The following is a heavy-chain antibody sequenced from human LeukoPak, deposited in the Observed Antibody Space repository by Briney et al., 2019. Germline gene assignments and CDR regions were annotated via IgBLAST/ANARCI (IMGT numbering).Heavy chain of an antibody. D-gene: IGHD2-2*02. CDR2: IYYSGNT. J-gene: IGHJ6*03. Sequence: SETLSLTCSVSGGSISSSDYYWGWIRQPPGKGLEWIGTIYYSGNTFYNPSLKSRVTISVDSPKNQLSLKLSSVTAADTAVYYCARGAGCSSTSCYMFPYYYYYYMDVWGKGTTVTVSS. CDR1: GGSISSSDYY. V-gene: IGHV4-39*01. CDR3: ARGAGCSSTSCYMFPYYYYYYMDV.